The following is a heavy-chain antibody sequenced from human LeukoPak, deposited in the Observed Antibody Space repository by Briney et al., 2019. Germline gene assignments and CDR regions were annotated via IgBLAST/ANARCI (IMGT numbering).Heavy chain of an antibody. J-gene: IGHJ5*02. Sequence: ASVKVSCKASGYTSTTYGISWVRQAPGQGLVWMGWINPNSGGTNYAQKFQGRVTMTRDTSISTAYMELSRLRSDDTAVYYCARDTYSSAGWFDPWGQGTLVTVSS. V-gene: IGHV1-2*02. CDR3: ARDTYSSAGWFDP. CDR1: GYTSTTYG. D-gene: IGHD6-19*01. CDR2: INPNSGGT.